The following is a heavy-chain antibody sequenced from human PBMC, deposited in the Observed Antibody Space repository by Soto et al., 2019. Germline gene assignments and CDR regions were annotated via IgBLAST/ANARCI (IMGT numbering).Heavy chain of an antibody. D-gene: IGHD1-26*01. CDR1: GGSISSYY. V-gene: IGHV4-59*01. CDR2: IYYSGST. J-gene: IGHJ4*02. Sequence: PSETLSLTCTVSGGSISSYYWSWNRQPPGKGLEWIGYIYYSGSTNYNPSLKSRVTISVDTSKNQFSLKLSSVTAADTAVYYCARSAPEGEILHFDDWGQGTLVTVDS. CDR3: ARSAPEGEILHFDD.